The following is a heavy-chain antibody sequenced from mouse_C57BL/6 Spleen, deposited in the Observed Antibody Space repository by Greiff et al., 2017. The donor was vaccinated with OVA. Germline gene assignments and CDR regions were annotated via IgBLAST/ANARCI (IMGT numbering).Heavy chain of an antibody. V-gene: IGHV5-17*01. CDR3: ARGGRRYAMDY. CDR2: ISSGSSTI. CDR1: GFTFSDYG. Sequence: EVHLVESGGGLVKPGGSLKLSCAASGFTFSDYGMHWVRQAPEKGLEWVAYISSGSSTIYYADTVKGRFTISRDNAKNTLFLQMTSLRSEDTAMYYCARGGRRYAMDYWGQGTSVTVSS. J-gene: IGHJ4*01.